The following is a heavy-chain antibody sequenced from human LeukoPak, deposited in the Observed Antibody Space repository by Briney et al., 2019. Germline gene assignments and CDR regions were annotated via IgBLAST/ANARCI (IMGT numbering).Heavy chain of an antibody. D-gene: IGHD3-10*01. J-gene: IGHJ4*02. CDR3: AKIYGSGSYLTFDY. CDR1: GFTFSSYG. Sequence: GGSLRLSCAASGFTFSSYGMHWVRQAPGKGLEWVAFIRYDGSNKYYADSVKGRFTISRDNSKNTLYLQMNSLRAEDTAVYYCAKIYGSGSYLTFDYRGQGTLVTVSS. V-gene: IGHV3-30*02. CDR2: IRYDGSNK.